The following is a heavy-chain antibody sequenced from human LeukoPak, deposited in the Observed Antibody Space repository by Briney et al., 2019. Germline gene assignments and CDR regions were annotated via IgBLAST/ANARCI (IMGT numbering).Heavy chain of an antibody. CDR3: ARVTEAPYYFDY. CDR2: ISTTSLNT. CDR1: GFTFSSYA. J-gene: IGHJ4*02. V-gene: IGHV3-21*01. Sequence: GGSLRLSCAASGFTFSSYAMNWVRQAPGKGLQWVSVISTTSLNTYYADSVKGRFTISRDNAKNSLYLQMNSLRAEDTAVYYCARVTEAPYYFDYWGQGTLVTVSS.